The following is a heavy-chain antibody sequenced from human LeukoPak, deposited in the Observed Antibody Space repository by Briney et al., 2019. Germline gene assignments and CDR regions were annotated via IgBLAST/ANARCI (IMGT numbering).Heavy chain of an antibody. Sequence: PGGSLRLSCAASGFTFSSYGMHWVRQAPGKGLEWVAFIRYDGSNKYYADSVKGRFTISRDNSKNTLYLQMNSLRAEDTAVYYCAKDGFIYYGSGNEYYYMDVWGKGTTVTISS. D-gene: IGHD3-10*01. CDR1: GFTFSSYG. V-gene: IGHV3-30*02. CDR3: AKDGFIYYGSGNEYYYMDV. J-gene: IGHJ6*03. CDR2: IRYDGSNK.